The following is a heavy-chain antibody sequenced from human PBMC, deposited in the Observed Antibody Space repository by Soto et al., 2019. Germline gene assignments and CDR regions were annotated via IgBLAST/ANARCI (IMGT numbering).Heavy chain of an antibody. CDR3: ARRASGTLDY. J-gene: IGHJ4*02. CDR1: GGSISSSSHY. V-gene: IGHV4-39*01. CDR2: IYYSGST. D-gene: IGHD6-13*01. Sequence: QLQLQESCPGLVKPSETLSLTCTVSGGSISSSSHYWGWIRQPPGKGLEWMGSIYYSGSTYYNPSLTSRVTITVDTSKNQFSLELSSVTAADTAVYYCARRASGTLDYWGQGTLVTVSS.